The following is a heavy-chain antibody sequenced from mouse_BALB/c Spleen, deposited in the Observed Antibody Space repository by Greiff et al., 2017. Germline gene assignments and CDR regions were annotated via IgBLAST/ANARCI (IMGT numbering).Heavy chain of an antibody. CDR2: ISSGGGST. J-gene: IGHJ3*01. V-gene: IGHV5-12-1*01. D-gene: IGHD1-1*01. CDR1: GFAFSSYD. Sequence: EVQGVESGGGLVKPGGSLKLSCAASGFAFSSYDMSWVRQTPEKRLEWVAYISSGGGSTYYPDTVKGRFTISRDNAKNTLYLQMSSLKSEDTAMYYCARLYYYGSPWFAYWGQGTLVTVSA. CDR3: ARLYYYGSPWFAY.